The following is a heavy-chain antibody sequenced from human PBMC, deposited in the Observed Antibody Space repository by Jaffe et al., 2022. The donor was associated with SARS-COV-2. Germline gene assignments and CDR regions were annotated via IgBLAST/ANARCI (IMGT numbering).Heavy chain of an antibody. CDR1: GFTFSSYA. V-gene: IGHV3-30-3*01. CDR2: ISYDGSNK. J-gene: IGHJ6*02. Sequence: QVQLVESGGGVVQPGRSLRLSCAASGFTFSSYAMHWVRQAPGKGLEWVAVISYDGSNKYYADSVKGRFTISRDNSKNTLYLQMNSLRAEDTAVYYCARDRGAYYDFWSGYHPPLGDGMDVWGQGTTVTVSS. D-gene: IGHD3-3*01. CDR3: ARDRGAYYDFWSGYHPPLGDGMDV.